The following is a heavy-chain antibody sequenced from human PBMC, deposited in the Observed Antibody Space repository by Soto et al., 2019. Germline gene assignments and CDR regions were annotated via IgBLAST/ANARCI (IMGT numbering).Heavy chain of an antibody. J-gene: IGHJ4*02. Sequence: EVQLLESGGGLVQPGGSLRLSCAASGFTFSSYAMSWVRQAPGKGLEWVSIISGSGGSTYYADSVKGRFTISRDISKNTLYLQMNSLRAEDPAVYYCASRSSGWYFDYWGQGTLVTVSS. CDR2: ISGSGGST. CDR1: GFTFSSYA. D-gene: IGHD6-19*01. V-gene: IGHV3-23*01. CDR3: ASRSSGWYFDY.